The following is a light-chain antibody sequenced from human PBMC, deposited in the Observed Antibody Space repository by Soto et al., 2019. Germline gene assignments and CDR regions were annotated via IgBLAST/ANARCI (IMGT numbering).Light chain of an antibody. CDR3: LQDYNYPPP. J-gene: IGKJ1*01. CDR2: AAS. CDR1: ERISDY. Sequence: IKMTKSPSALSASVGDRVTISCRASERISDYLAWYQQKPGKAPKLLIYAASSLQSGVPSRFSGSGSGTDFTLTISSLQPEDFATYYCLQDYNYPPPFGQGTKVDIK. V-gene: IGKV1-6*01.